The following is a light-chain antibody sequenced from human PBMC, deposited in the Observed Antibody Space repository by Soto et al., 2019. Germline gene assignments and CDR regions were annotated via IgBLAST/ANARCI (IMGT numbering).Light chain of an antibody. J-gene: IGKJ3*01. CDR1: HDISSY. V-gene: IGKV1-33*01. CDR3: QHCDYLPI. CDR2: DAS. Sequence: DIQMTQSPSSLSASVGDRVTITCQASHDISSYLNWYQHKPGKAPQLLISDASILEAGVPPRFSGSGSGTVFTLTISSLQPEDVATYYCQHCDYLPIFGPGTTVDFK.